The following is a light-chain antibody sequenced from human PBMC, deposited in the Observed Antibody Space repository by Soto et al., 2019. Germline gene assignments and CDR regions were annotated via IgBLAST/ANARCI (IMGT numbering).Light chain of an antibody. CDR3: QQYNNWT. CDR1: QSVSSN. V-gene: IGKV3-15*01. CDR2: CAS. Sequence: EIVMTQSPATLSVSPGERATLSCRASQSVSSNLAGYQQKPGQAPRLLIYCASTSATGSLARFSGSGSATEITPTISSLQSGDFAVYYWQQYNNWTFGQGTKVEIK. J-gene: IGKJ1*01.